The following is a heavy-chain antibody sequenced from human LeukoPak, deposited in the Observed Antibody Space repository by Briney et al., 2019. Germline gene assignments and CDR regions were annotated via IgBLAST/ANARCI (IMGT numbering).Heavy chain of an antibody. CDR1: SXXVA. CDR3: VRAHNWNFGY. Sequence: SXXVAWNWIRXXPXRGLEWLGRTYYRSKWYNDYATSVKSRITINPDTSKNQFSLQLNSVTPEDTAIYYCVRAHNWNFGYWGQGTLVTVSS. CDR2: TYYRSKWYN. D-gene: IGHD1-7*01. V-gene: IGHV6-1*01. J-gene: IGHJ4*02.